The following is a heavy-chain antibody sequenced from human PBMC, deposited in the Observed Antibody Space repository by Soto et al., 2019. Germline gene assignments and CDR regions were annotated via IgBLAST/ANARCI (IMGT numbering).Heavy chain of an antibody. D-gene: IGHD6-13*01. CDR1: GFTFSDYA. J-gene: IGHJ5*02. CDR2: ISGSGFTP. CDR3: VNSDSTSAP. Sequence: LRLSCAASGFTFSDYAMTWVRQAPGKGLDWVASISGSGFTPYYAASVKGRFTISRDNSKNMVYLQMNSLRVEDTAIYYCVNSDSTSAPWGQGSLVTVSS. V-gene: IGHV3-23*01.